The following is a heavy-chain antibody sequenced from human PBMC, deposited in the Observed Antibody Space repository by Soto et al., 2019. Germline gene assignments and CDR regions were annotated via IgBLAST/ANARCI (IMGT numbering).Heavy chain of an antibody. CDR1: GFSFSSYA. CDR2: MSGSGAEK. Sequence: EVQLLESGGGLVQPGGSLRLSCAASGFSFSSYAMNWVRQAPGKGLEWVSTMSGSGAEKYYGDSVKGRFTISRDNSKNTLYLQMNSLGAEDTAVYYCAKDPFEPWGGAYFDYWGQGTLVTVSS. CDR3: AKDPFEPWGGAYFDY. J-gene: IGHJ4*02. V-gene: IGHV3-23*01. D-gene: IGHD2-21*01.